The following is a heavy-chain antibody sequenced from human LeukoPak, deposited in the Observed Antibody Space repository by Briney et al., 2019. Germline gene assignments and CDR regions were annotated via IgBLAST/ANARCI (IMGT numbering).Heavy chain of an antibody. CDR1: GASISSYY. CDR2: ILNTGSA. CDR3: ARDKVLRNWYFDL. Sequence: SETLSLTCTVSGASISSYYWGWIRQPPGKGLEWIGYILNTGSANYNPSLKSRVTISIDTSKNQFSLKLTSVTAADTAVYYCARDKVLRNWYFDLWGRGTLATVSS. V-gene: IGHV4-59*01. D-gene: IGHD2-8*01. J-gene: IGHJ2*01.